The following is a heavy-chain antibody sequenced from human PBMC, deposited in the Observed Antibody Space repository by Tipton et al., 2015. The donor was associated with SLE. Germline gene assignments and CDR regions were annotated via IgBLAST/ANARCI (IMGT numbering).Heavy chain of an antibody. CDR3: ARTPLEWLVYFDY. CDR2: IYHSGST. D-gene: IGHD3-3*01. J-gene: IGHJ4*02. CDR1: GASITSYF. Sequence: TLSLTCNVSGASITSYFWSRIRQPPGKGLEWMGWIYHSGSTKYNPSLRSRVTISVDTSKNQFSLKLTSVTAADTAVYYCARTPLEWLVYFDYWGQGTLVTVSS. V-gene: IGHV4-59*08.